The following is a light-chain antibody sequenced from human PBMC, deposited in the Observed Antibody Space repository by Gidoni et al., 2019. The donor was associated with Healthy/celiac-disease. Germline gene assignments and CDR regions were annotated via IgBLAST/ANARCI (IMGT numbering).Light chain of an antibody. V-gene: IGLV1-44*01. CDR1: SSNIGSNT. CDR2: SNN. J-gene: IGLJ3*02. CDR3: AAWDDSLNGHWV. Sequence: QSVLTQPPSASGTPGQTVTISWSGSSSNIGSNTVNWYQQLPGTAPKLLIYSNNQRPSGVPVRFSGSTSGTSASLAISGLQSEDEADYYCAAWDDSLNGHWVFGGGTKLTVL.